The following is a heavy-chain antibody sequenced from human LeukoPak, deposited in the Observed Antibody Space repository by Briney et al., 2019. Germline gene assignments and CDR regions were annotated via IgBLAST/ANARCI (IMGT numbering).Heavy chain of an antibody. Sequence: GGSLRLSCAASGFTFGSYAMHWVRQAPGKGLEWVAVISYDGSNKYYADSVKGRFTISRDNSKNTLYLQMNSLRAEDTAVYYCAGTVGGSSWYELKMHYGMDVWGQGTTVTVSS. CDR2: ISYDGSNK. CDR1: GFTFGSYA. D-gene: IGHD6-13*01. CDR3: AGTVGGSSWYELKMHYGMDV. V-gene: IGHV3-30-3*01. J-gene: IGHJ6*02.